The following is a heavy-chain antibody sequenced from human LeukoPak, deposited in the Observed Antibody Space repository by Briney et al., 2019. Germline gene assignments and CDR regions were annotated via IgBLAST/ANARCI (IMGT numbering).Heavy chain of an antibody. Sequence: GGSLRLSCAASGFTLDSHGMHWVRQAPGKGLEWVAVISYDGSNKYYADSVKGRFTISRDNSKNTLYLQMDSLRAEDTAVYYCARDYDIFTGYSNGYYFDHWGQGTLVPVSS. CDR2: ISYDGSNK. D-gene: IGHD3-9*01. CDR1: GFTLDSHG. V-gene: IGHV3-30*03. CDR3: ARDYDIFTGYSNGYYFDH. J-gene: IGHJ4*02.